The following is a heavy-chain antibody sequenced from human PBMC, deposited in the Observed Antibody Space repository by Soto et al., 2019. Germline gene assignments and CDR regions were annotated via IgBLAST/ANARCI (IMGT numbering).Heavy chain of an antibody. Sequence: GGSLRLSCAASGFTFSSYAMSWVRQAPGKGLEWVSAISGSGGSTYYADSVKGRFTISRDNSKNTLYLQMNSLRAEDTAVYYCAKVNSEVRPPSVYGSGSTTEMFDYWGQGTLVTVSS. V-gene: IGHV3-23*01. CDR3: AKVNSEVRPPSVYGSGSTTEMFDY. CDR1: GFTFSSYA. J-gene: IGHJ4*02. D-gene: IGHD3-10*01. CDR2: ISGSGGST.